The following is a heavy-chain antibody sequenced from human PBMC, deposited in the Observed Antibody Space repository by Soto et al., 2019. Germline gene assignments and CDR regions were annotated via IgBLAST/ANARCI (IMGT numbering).Heavy chain of an antibody. D-gene: IGHD6-19*01. V-gene: IGHV4-59*01. J-gene: IGHJ4*02. CDR3: ARETVAGLV. Sequence: PSETLSLTCTVSGGSISIYYWSWIRQPPGKGLEWIGYIYYSGSTNYNPSLKSRVTISVDTSKNQFSLKLSSVTAADTAVYYCARETVAGLVWGQGTLVTVSS. CDR2: IYYSGST. CDR1: GGSISIYY.